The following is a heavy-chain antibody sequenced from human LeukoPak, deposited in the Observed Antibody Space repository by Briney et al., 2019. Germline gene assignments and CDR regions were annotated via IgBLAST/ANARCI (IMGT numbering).Heavy chain of an antibody. V-gene: IGHV3-21*01. Sequence: GGSLRLSCAASGFTFSSYSMNWVRQAPGRGLEWVSYISSSSTYIYYADSVKGRFTVSRDNAQNSLHLQMNSLRAEDTAVYYCASNVTTTPITTGGAFNIWGQGTMVTVSS. CDR2: ISSSSTYI. J-gene: IGHJ3*02. D-gene: IGHD4-17*01. CDR3: ASNVTTTPITTGGAFNI. CDR1: GFTFSSYS.